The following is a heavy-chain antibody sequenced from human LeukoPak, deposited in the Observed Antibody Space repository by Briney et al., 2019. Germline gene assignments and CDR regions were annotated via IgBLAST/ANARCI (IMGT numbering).Heavy chain of an antibody. V-gene: IGHV1-18*01. D-gene: IGHD3-22*01. CDR2: ISAYNGNT. J-gene: IGHJ4*02. CDR3: ATRLPYYYDSSGYRYNYFDY. Sequence: ASVKVSCKASGYTFTSYGISWVRQAPGQGLEWMGWISAYNGNTNYAQKLQGRVTMTEDTSTDTAYMELSSLRSEDTAVYYCATRLPYYYDSSGYRYNYFDYWGQGTLVTVSS. CDR1: GYTFTSYG.